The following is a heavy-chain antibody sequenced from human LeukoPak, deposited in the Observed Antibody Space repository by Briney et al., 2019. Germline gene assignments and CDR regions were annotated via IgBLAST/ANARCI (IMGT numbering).Heavy chain of an antibody. J-gene: IGHJ4*02. CDR2: IRSKANSYAT. Sequence: GGSLRLSCAASGFTFSGSDMHWVRQASGKGLEWVGRIRSKANSYATAYAASVKGRFIISRDDSKNTAYLQMNSLKTEDTALYYCTTLDFDFWGQGTLVTVSS. CDR3: TTLDFDF. V-gene: IGHV3-73*01. CDR1: GFTFSGSD.